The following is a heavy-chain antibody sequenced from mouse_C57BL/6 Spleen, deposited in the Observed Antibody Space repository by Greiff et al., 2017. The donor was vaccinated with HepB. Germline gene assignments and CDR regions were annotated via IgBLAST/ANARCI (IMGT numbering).Heavy chain of an antibody. CDR2: IWSGGST. V-gene: IGHV2-2*01. Sequence: VKLQQSGPGLVQPSQSLSITCTVSGFSLTSYGVHWVRQSPGKGLEWLGVIWSGGSTDYNAPFISRLSISKDNSKSQVFLKMNSLQADDTAIYYCARKGALPRAWFAYWGQGTLVTVSA. J-gene: IGHJ3*01. D-gene: IGHD5-5*01. CDR3: ARKGALPRAWFAY. CDR1: GFSLTSYG.